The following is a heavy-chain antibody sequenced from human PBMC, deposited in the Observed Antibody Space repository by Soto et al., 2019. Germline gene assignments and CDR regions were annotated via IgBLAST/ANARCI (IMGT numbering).Heavy chain of an antibody. V-gene: IGHV3-23*01. D-gene: IGHD6-19*01. CDR2: ISNSGGST. CDR3: AKDLEKWLVQLGGLDS. J-gene: IGHJ4*02. Sequence: RGSLRLSCVSSGFPLSSYFMTWVRQAPGKGLEWVSAISNSGGSTYYADSVKGRFTISRDNSKNTLYLQMNSLRAEDTAVYFCAKDLEKWLVQLGGLDSWGQGTLVTVSS. CDR1: GFPLSSYF.